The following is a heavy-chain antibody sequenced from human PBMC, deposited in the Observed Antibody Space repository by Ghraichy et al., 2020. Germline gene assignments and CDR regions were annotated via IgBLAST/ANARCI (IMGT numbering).Heavy chain of an antibody. D-gene: IGHD2-2*01. V-gene: IGHV4-34*01. CDR3: AVAPAALVDY. CDR2: INHSGRT. J-gene: IGHJ4*02. Sequence: SQTLSLTCAVYGGSFSGYYWSWIRQPPGKGLEWIGEINHSGRTNYNPSLKSRVTISVDTSKNQFSLKLSSVTAADTAVYYCAVAPAALVDYWGQGTLVTVSS. CDR1: GGSFSGYY.